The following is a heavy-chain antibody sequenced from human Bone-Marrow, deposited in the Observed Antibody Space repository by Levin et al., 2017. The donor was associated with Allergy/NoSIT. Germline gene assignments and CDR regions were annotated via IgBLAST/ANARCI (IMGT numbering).Heavy chain of an antibody. CDR3: ARGGGYIVGTMEV. V-gene: IGHV1-18*01. Sequence: ASVKVSCKASGYDFTNYGISWVRLAPGQGLEGMGWISAYRKNTNYAQKFMGRVTMTADTFTSTVHIELRRLTSDDTAFFYCARGGGYIVGTMEVWGQGTTVVVSS. CDR1: GYDFTNYG. CDR2: ISAYRKNT. J-gene: IGHJ6*02. D-gene: IGHD2-15*01.